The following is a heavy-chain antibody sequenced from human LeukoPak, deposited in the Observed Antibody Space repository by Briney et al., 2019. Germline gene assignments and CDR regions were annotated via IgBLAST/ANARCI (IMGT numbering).Heavy chain of an antibody. V-gene: IGHV4-59*12. CDR1: GGSISSYY. J-gene: IGHJ4*02. CDR3: ARGSPPFDY. Sequence: SETLSLTCTVSGGSISSYYWSWIRQPPGKGLEWIGYIYHSGSTYYNPSLKSRVTISVDRSKNQFSLKLSSVTAADTAVYYCARGSPPFDYWGQGTLVTVSS. CDR2: IYHSGST.